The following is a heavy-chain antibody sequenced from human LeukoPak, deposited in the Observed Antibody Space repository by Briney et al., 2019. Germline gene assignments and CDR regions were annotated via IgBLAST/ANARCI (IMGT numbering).Heavy chain of an antibody. CDR2: ISAYNGNT. V-gene: IGHV1-18*01. Sequence: GSVTVSCKASGYTFISHGSSWVRQAGGQGLEWMGWISAYNGNTDYAEKVEGRVTMTTDTSTSTAYKEMRSLRSDDTAVYYCARSRLGSSWYNNNYWGPGTLVSVSS. CDR1: GYTFISHG. J-gene: IGHJ4*02. CDR3: ARSRLGSSWYNNNY. D-gene: IGHD6-13*01.